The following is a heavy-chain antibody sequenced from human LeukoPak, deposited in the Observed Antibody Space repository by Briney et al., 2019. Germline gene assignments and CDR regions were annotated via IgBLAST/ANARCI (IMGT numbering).Heavy chain of an antibody. CDR2: IYSSGGT. CDR3: AREATPPLPAAMLSGFDP. J-gene: IGHJ5*02. Sequence: SETLSLTCTVSGGSISSYYWSWIRPPTGKGLEWIGRIYSSGGTDYNPSLKSRVSMSVDTSKNQFSLRLSSVTAADTAVYFCAREATPPLPAAMLSGFDPWGQGTLVTVSS. D-gene: IGHD2-2*01. CDR1: GGSISSYY. V-gene: IGHV4-4*07.